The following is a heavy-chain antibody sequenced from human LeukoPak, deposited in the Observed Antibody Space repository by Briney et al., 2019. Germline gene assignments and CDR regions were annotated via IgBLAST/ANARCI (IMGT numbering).Heavy chain of an antibody. CDR2: INQDGNRK. V-gene: IGHV3-7*04. J-gene: IGHJ4*02. Sequence: GGSLRLSCVTSGFTFSHHWMSWVRQAPGKGLEWVANINQDGNRKYYVDSVKGRFTISRDNAQKSLYLQMNSPRVEDTAVYYCARGMGAPDYWGQGTLVTVSS. D-gene: IGHD1-26*01. CDR3: ARGMGAPDY. CDR1: GFTFSHHW.